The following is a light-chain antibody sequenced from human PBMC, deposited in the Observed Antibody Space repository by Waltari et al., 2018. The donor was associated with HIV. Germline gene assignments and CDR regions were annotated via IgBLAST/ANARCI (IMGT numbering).Light chain of an antibody. J-gene: IGLJ2*01. CDR1: SSNIGAGYD. CDR3: QSYDSSLSGSV. Sequence: QSVLTPPPSVSGAPGQRVTISCTGSSSNIGAGYDDHWYQQLPGTAPKLLIYGNSNRPSGVPDRFSGSKSGTSASLAITGLQAEDEADYYCQSYDSSLSGSVFGGGTKLTVL. V-gene: IGLV1-40*01. CDR2: GNS.